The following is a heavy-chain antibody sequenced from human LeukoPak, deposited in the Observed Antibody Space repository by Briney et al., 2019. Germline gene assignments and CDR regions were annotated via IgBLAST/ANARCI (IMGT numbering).Heavy chain of an antibody. CDR3: ARWTYDSSGNDY. D-gene: IGHD3-22*01. Sequence: SETLSLTCTVSGGSISSYYWSWIRQPSGKGLEWIGYIYYSGSTNYNPSLKSRVTISVDTSKNQFPLKLSSVTAADTAVYYCARWTYDSSGNDYWGQGTLVTVSS. CDR1: GGSISSYY. CDR2: IYYSGST. J-gene: IGHJ4*02. V-gene: IGHV4-59*01.